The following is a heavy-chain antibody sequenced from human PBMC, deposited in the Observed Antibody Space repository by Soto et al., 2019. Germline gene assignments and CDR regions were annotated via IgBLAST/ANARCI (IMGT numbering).Heavy chain of an antibody. CDR1: GFTFSSYA. J-gene: IGHJ6*03. D-gene: IGHD1-1*01. CDR3: AKDRRTGTLTVSYMGV. Sequence: GGSLRLSCAASGFTFSSYAMSWVRQAPGKGLEWVSAISGSGGSTYYADSVKGRFTISRDNSKNTLYLQMNSLRAEDTAVYYCAKDRRTGTLTVSYMGVWGKGTTVTVSS. CDR2: ISGSGGST. V-gene: IGHV3-23*01.